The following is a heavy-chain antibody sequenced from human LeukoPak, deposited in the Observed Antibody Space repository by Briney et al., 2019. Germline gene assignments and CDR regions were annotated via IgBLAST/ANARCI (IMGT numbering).Heavy chain of an antibody. Sequence: GESLKISCKGSGYSFTSYWIGWVRQVPGKGLEWMGIIYPGDSDTRYSPSFQGQVTISADKSISTAYLQWSSLKASDTVMYYCARVSPFYDSSGYNDYWGQGTLVTVSS. CDR3: ARVSPFYDSSGYNDY. V-gene: IGHV5-51*01. CDR1: GYSFTSYW. J-gene: IGHJ4*02. D-gene: IGHD3-22*01. CDR2: IYPGDSDT.